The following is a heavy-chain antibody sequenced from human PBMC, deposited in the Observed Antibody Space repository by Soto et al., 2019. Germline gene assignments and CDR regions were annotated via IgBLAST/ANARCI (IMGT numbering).Heavy chain of an antibody. CDR1: GFTFSSYG. V-gene: IGHV3-30*18. J-gene: IGHJ3*02. Sequence: GRSLRLSCAASGFTFSSYGMHWVRQAPGKGLEWVAVISYDGSNKYYADSVKGRFTISRDNSKNTLYLQMNSLRAEDTAVYYCAKPIGGRSAFDIWGQGTMVTVSS. D-gene: IGHD3-10*01. CDR2: ISYDGSNK. CDR3: AKPIGGRSAFDI.